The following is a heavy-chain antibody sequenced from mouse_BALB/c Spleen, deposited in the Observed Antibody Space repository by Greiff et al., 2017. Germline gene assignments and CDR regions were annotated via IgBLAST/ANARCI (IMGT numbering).Heavy chain of an antibody. J-gene: IGHJ4*01. CDR2: IWGGGST. D-gene: IGHD1-1*01. CDR3: LTTVVATGAMDY. CDR1: GFSLSRYS. V-gene: IGHV2-6-4*01. Sequence: QVQLKQSGPGLVAPSQSLSITCTVSGFSLSRYSVHWVRQPPGKGLEWLGMIWGGGSTDYNSALKSRLSISKDNSKSQVFLKMNSLKTDDTAMYYCLTTVVATGAMDYWGQGTSVTVSS.